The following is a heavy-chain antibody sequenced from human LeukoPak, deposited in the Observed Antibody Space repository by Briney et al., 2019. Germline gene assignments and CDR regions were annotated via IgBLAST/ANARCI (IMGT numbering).Heavy chain of an antibody. J-gene: IGHJ4*02. CDR2: ISGSGGST. V-gene: IGHV3-23*01. Sequence: GGSLRLSCAASGFTFSSYAMSWVRQAPGKGLEWVSAISGSGGSTYYADSVKGRFTISRDNAKNSLYLQMNSLRAEDTAVYYCAKVVTESSAIDYWGQGTLVTVSS. CDR1: GFTFSSYA. CDR3: AKVVTESSAIDY. D-gene: IGHD2-21*02.